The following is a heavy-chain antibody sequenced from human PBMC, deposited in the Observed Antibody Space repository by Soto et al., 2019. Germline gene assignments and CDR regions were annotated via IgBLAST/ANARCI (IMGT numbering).Heavy chain of an antibody. D-gene: IGHD1-26*01. Sequence: QVQLVQSGAEVKKPGSSVKVSCKASGGTFSSYAISWVRQAPGQGLEWMGGIIPIFGTANYAQKFQGRVTLPADEPTSTAYRELSSLRSEDTAVYYCAREEGAGGSYPPPFDYWGQGTLVTVSS. V-gene: IGHV1-69*01. CDR3: AREEGAGGSYPPPFDY. CDR2: IIPIFGTA. J-gene: IGHJ4*02. CDR1: GGTFSSYA.